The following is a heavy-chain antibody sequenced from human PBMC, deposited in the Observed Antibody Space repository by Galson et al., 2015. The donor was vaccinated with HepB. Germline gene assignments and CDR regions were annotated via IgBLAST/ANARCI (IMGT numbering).Heavy chain of an antibody. V-gene: IGHV1-46*01. CDR1: GYTFTSYY. J-gene: IGHJ5*02. CDR3: ARERAFMVRGVIKGFDP. D-gene: IGHD3-10*01. Sequence: SVKVSCKASGYTFTSYYMHWVRQAPGQGLEWMGIINPSGGSTSYAQKFQGRVTMTRDTSTSTVYMELSSLRSEDTAVYYCARERAFMVRGVIKGFDPWGQGTLVTVSS. CDR2: INPSGGST.